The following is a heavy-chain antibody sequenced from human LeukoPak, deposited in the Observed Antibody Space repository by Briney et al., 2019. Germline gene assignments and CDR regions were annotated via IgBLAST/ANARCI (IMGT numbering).Heavy chain of an antibody. J-gene: IGHJ3*02. Sequence: SETLSLTCTVSGGSISYSSYYWGWIRQPPGMGLEWIGTIHYSGSTNYSPSLKSRVTMSVDTSKNQFSLWLRSVTAAVTAVYYCGKHESLIAFDIWGQGTMVTVSS. CDR1: GGSISYSSYY. V-gene: IGHV4-39*01. CDR2: IHYSGST. CDR3: GKHESLIAFDI.